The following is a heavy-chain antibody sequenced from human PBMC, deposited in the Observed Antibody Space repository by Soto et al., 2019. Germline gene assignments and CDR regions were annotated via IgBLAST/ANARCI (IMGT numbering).Heavy chain of an antibody. Sequence: ASVKVSCKASGYTFTTYGISWVRQAPGQGLEWMGWINTHNGNTNYAQNFQGRVIMTADTSTSTAYMELRSLRSDDTAVYYCTSEGSAPYYYYGMDAWGQGTTVTVSS. V-gene: IGHV1-18*01. J-gene: IGHJ6*02. CDR2: INTHNGNT. D-gene: IGHD3-10*01. CDR3: TSEGSAPYYYYGMDA. CDR1: GYTFTTYG.